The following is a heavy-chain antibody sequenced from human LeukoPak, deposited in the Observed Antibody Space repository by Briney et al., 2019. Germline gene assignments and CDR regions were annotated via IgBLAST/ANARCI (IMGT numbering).Heavy chain of an antibody. CDR3: ARGLSGYSGYDLDY. CDR1: GGSFSGYY. CDR2: INHSGST. V-gene: IGHV4-34*01. Sequence: PSETLSLTCAVYGGSFSGYYWSWIRQPPGKGLEWIGEINHSGSTNYNPSLKSRVTISVDTSKNQFSLKLSSVTAADTAVYYCARGLSGYSGYDLDYWGQGTLVTVSS. D-gene: IGHD5-12*01. J-gene: IGHJ4*02.